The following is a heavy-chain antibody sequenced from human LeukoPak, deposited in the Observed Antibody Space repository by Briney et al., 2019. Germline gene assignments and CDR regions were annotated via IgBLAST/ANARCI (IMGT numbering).Heavy chain of an antibody. CDR3: ARGLRVAAGTNWFDP. CDR2: MYYSGST. D-gene: IGHD6-13*01. CDR1: GDSISSSNYY. V-gene: IGHV4-39*07. Sequence: KSSETLSLTCTVSGDSISSSNYYWGWIRQPPGKGLECIGSMYYSGSTYYNPSLKSRVTISVDTSKNQFSLKLSSVTAADTAVYYCARGLRVAAGTNWFDPWGQGTLVTVSS. J-gene: IGHJ5*02.